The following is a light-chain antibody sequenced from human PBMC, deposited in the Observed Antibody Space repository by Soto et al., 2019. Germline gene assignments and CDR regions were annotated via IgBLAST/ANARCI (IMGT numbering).Light chain of an antibody. V-gene: IGKV1-8*01. J-gene: IGKJ3*01. CDR1: QGISSY. CDR2: AAS. Sequence: IQMSQSPSPLSAATGERVTITCRASQGISSYLAWYQQKPGKAPKLLIYAASTLQSGVPSRFSGSGSWTDFTLTSSSLQSEDFATYYCQQYYSYPFTFGHGTKVDN. CDR3: QQYYSYPFT.